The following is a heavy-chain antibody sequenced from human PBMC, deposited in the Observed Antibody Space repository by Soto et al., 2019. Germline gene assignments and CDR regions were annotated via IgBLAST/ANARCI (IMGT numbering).Heavy chain of an antibody. Sequence: QVQLVQSGAEVKKPGASVKVSCKASGYTFTSYGISWVRQAPGQGLEWMGWISAYNGNTNYAQKLQGRVTMTTDTSTSTAYMEPRRLRSDDTAVYYCARALRYFDWGDHNFDYWDHGTLVTVSS. CDR1: GYTFTSYG. D-gene: IGHD3-9*01. V-gene: IGHV1-18*01. CDR2: ISAYNGNT. J-gene: IGHJ4*01. CDR3: ARALRYFDWGDHNFDY.